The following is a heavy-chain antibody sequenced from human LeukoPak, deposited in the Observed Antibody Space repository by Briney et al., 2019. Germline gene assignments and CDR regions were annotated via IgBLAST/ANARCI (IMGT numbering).Heavy chain of an antibody. V-gene: IGHV3-15*04. CDR2: IETKTDGGTT. CDR1: GFTFSNAW. Sequence: PGGSLRLSCAASGFTFSNAWMTWVRQAPGKGLEWVGRIETKTDGGTTDYAAPAKGRFTISRDDSKNTLYLQMNSLKTDDTAVYYCTTVERWLLRSSPYWGQGTLVTVSS. CDR3: TTVERWLLRSSPY. D-gene: IGHD4-23*01. J-gene: IGHJ4*02.